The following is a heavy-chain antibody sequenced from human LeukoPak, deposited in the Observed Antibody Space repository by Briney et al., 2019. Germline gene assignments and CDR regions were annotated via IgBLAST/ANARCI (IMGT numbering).Heavy chain of an antibody. Sequence: GRSLRLSCAASGFSFSNYGMHWVRQTPGKGLEWVASISSYGSDEYYADSVKGRFTISRDNSKKTLHLQMNGLRAEDTAAYYCAKDGVSELIADYWGQGTLVTVSS. CDR3: AKDGVSELIADY. J-gene: IGHJ4*02. D-gene: IGHD2/OR15-2a*01. CDR2: ISSYGSDE. V-gene: IGHV3-30*18. CDR1: GFSFSNYG.